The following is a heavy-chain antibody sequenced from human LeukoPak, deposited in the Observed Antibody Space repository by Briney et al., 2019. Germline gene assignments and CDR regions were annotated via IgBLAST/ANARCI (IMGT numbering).Heavy chain of an antibody. V-gene: IGHV3-48*01. CDR2: ISSSSSTI. J-gene: IGHJ4*02. Sequence: GGSLRLSCAASGFTFSSHRMTWVRQAPGKGLEWVSYISSSSSTIYYADSVKGRFTISRDNAKNSLYLQMNSLRAGDTAVYYCARGAYYYEDWGQGTLVTVSS. CDR1: GFTFSSHR. D-gene: IGHD3-22*01. CDR3: ARGAYYYED.